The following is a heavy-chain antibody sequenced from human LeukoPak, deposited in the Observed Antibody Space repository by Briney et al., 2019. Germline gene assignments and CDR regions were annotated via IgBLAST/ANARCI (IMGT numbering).Heavy chain of an antibody. V-gene: IGHV4-31*03. Sequence: PSETLSLTCTVSGGSISSGAFYWSWIRQHPGKGLEWIGYTYYSGSTYYNPSLRSRVTISVYTSKNQFSLKLSSVTAADTAVYYRAGSYRSASISNGMDVWGQGTTVTVSS. CDR2: TYYSGST. CDR1: GGSISSGAFY. J-gene: IGHJ6*02. CDR3: AGSYRSASISNGMDV. D-gene: IGHD4-11*01.